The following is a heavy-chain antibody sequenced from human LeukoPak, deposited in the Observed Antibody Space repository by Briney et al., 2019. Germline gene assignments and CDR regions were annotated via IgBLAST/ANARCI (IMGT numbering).Heavy chain of an antibody. D-gene: IGHD4-11*01. CDR3: ARSSYSNLDY. CDR2: INPSGGST. CDR1: GYTFTSYY. V-gene: IGHV1-46*01. J-gene: IGHJ4*02. Sequence: ASVKVSCKASGYTFTSYYMHWVRQAPGQGLEWMGIINPSGGSTSYAQKFQGRVTMTRNTSISTAYMELSSLRSEDTAVYYCARSSYSNLDYWGQGTLVTVSS.